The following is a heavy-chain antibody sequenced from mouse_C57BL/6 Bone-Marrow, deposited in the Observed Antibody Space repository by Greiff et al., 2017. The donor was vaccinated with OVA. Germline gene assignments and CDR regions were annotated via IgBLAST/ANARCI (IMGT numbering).Heavy chain of an antibody. D-gene: IGHD2-2*01. Sequence: VKLQQSGPGLVQPSQSLSITCTVSGFSLTSYGVHWVRQSPGKGLEWLGVIWRGGSTDYNAAFMSRLSITKDNSKSQVFFKMNSLQADDTAIYYCAKKGGGYAYYYAMDYWGQGTSVTVSS. CDR1: GFSLTSYG. CDR2: IWRGGST. J-gene: IGHJ4*01. V-gene: IGHV2-5*01. CDR3: AKKGGGYAYYYAMDY.